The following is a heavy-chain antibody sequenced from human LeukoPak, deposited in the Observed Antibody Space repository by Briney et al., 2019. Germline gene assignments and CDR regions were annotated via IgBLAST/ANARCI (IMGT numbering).Heavy chain of an antibody. D-gene: IGHD4-17*01. CDR1: GGSISSYY. Sequence: PGETLSLTCTVSGGSISSYYWIWIRQPPGKGLEWIGYICYSGSTNYNPSPERRLPISVDTSKNQSSLKLSSVTAADTAVYYCARGVMGYGDLFDYWGQGTLVTVSS. V-gene: IGHV4-59*12. CDR2: ICYSGST. CDR3: ARGVMGYGDLFDY. J-gene: IGHJ4*02.